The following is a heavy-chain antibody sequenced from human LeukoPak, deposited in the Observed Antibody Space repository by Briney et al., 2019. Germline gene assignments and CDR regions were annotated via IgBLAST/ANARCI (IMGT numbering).Heavy chain of an antibody. V-gene: IGHV4-59*01. D-gene: IGHD6-19*01. Sequence: SETLSLTCTVSGASISSYYWSWIRQPPGKRLEWIGYTHYSGTTTTNASLKSRVTISIDASKSQFSLKLTPVTAADTALYYCATGWYGDGGYWGQGILVTVP. J-gene: IGHJ4*02. CDR3: ATGWYGDGGY. CDR2: THYSGTT. CDR1: GASISSYY.